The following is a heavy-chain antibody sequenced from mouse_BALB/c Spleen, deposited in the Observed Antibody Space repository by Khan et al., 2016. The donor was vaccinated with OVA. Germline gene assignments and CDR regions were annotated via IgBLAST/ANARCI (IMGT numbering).Heavy chain of an antibody. Sequence: QVRLQQSGAELAKPGTSVKMSCKASGYTFSTYWMHWVKQRPGQGLEWIGYINPSTGYTYYNQKFKDKATLTADKSSSTAYMQLSSLTSEDSAVYYWARDRIDYWGQGTTLTVSS. V-gene: IGHV1-7*01. CDR1: GYTFSTYW. CDR3: ARDRIDY. J-gene: IGHJ2*01. CDR2: INPSTGYT.